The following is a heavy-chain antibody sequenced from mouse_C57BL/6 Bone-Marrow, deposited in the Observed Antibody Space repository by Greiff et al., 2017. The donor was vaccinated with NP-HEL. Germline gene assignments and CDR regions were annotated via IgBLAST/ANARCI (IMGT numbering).Heavy chain of an antibody. V-gene: IGHV1-76*01. CDR3: AREDYGSSYDAMDY. D-gene: IGHD1-1*01. Sequence: QVHVKQSGAELVRPGASVKLSCKASGYTFTDYYINWVKQRPGQGLEWIARIYPGSGNTYYNEKFKGKATLTAEKSSSTAYMQLSSLTSEDSAVYFCAREDYGSSYDAMDYWGQGTSVTVSS. CDR2: IYPGSGNT. J-gene: IGHJ4*01. CDR1: GYTFTDYY.